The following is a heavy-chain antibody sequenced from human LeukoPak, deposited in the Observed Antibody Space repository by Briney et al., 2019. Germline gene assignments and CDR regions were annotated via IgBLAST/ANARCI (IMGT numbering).Heavy chain of an antibody. V-gene: IGHV4-61*02. D-gene: IGHD4-23*01. CDR1: GGSISSGSYY. Sequence: PSETLSLTCTVSGGSISSGSYYWSWIRQPAGEGLEWIGRIYTSGSTNYNPSPKSRVTISVDTSKNQLSLKLSSVTAADTAVYYCARVSRWGNWFDPWGQGTLVTVSS. CDR2: IYTSGST. J-gene: IGHJ5*02. CDR3: ARVSRWGNWFDP.